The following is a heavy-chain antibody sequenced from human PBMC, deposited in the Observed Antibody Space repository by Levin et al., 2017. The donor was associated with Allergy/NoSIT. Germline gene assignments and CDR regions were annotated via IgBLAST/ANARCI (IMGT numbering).Heavy chain of an antibody. D-gene: IGHD6-19*01. J-gene: IGHJ2*01. Sequence: PGGSLRLSCAASGFTVSSNYMSWVRQAPGKGLEWVSVIYSGGSTYYADSVKGRFTISRDNSKNTLYLQMNSLRAEDTAVYYCARVGYSSVTRDWYFDLWGRGTLVTVSS. V-gene: IGHV3-66*01. CDR1: GFTVSSNY. CDR3: ARVGYSSVTRDWYFDL. CDR2: IYSGGST.